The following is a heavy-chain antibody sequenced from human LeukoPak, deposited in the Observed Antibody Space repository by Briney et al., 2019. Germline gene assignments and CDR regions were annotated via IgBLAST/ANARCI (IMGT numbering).Heavy chain of an antibody. D-gene: IGHD2-15*01. Sequence: SETLSLTCTVSGGSFNNYYWSWIRQPAGKGLEWIGRIYTRGSTNYNPSLKSRVTMSVDTSKNQFSLKLSSVTAADTAVYYCARGRYCSADICSGGDAFDIWGQGTMVSVSS. CDR3: ARGRYCSADICSGGDAFDI. CDR1: GGSFNNYY. V-gene: IGHV4-4*07. J-gene: IGHJ3*02. CDR2: IYTRGST.